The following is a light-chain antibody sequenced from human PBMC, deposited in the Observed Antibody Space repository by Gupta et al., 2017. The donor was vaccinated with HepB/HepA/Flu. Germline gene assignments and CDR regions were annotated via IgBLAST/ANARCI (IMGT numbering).Light chain of an antibody. CDR1: QGNSNY. Sequence: QMTQSPSSLSASVGDRVTITCRASQGNSNYLAWYQPKPGKVPKLLIYAASTLQSGVPARFSGSGSGTDFTLTISSLQTEDVATYECHQYNSDPLTFGRGTKVEIK. V-gene: IGKV1-27*01. J-gene: IGKJ1*01. CDR3: HQYNSDPLT. CDR2: AAS.